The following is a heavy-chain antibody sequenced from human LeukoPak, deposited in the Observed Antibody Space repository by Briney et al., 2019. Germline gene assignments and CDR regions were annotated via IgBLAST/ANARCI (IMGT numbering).Heavy chain of an antibody. V-gene: IGHV6-1*01. CDR3: ARGPAGIAARPSSFDY. CDR2: TYYRSKWYN. Sequence: SQTLSLTCAMSGDSVSSNSAAWNWIRQSPSRGLEWLGRTYYRSKWYNDYAVSVKSRITINPDTSKNQFSLQLNSVTPEDTAVYYCARGPAGIAARPSSFDYWGQGTLVTVSS. J-gene: IGHJ4*02. CDR1: GDSVSSNSAA. D-gene: IGHD6-6*01.